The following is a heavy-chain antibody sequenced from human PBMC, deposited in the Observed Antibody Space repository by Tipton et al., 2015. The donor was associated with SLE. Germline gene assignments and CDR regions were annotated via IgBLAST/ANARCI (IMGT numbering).Heavy chain of an antibody. V-gene: IGHV4-59*11. CDR3: AGYCTSTSCYEARGGMDV. CDR1: GGSFSSHY. D-gene: IGHD2-2*01. J-gene: IGHJ4*02. Sequence: TLSLTCTVSGGSFSSHYWSWIRQPPGKGLEWIGYMYHSGSTKYNPSLKSRVTISVDTSRKQFSLRLTSVTAADTAVYYCAGYCTSTSCYEARGGMDVWGQGTLVTVSA. CDR2: MYHSGST.